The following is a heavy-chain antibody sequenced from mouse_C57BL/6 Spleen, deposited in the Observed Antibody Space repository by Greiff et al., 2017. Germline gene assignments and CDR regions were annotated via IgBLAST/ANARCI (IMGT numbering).Heavy chain of an antibody. CDR2: ISSGSSTI. V-gene: IGHV5-17*01. CDR1: GFTFSDYG. J-gene: IGHJ4*01. CDR3: ANDYGYAMDY. D-gene: IGHD2-4*01. Sequence: EVHLVESGGGLVKPGGSLKLSCAASGFTFSDYGMHWVRQAPEKGLEWVAYISSGSSTIYYADTVKGRFTISRDNAKNTLFLQMTSLRSEDTAMYYCANDYGYAMDYWGQGTSGTVSS.